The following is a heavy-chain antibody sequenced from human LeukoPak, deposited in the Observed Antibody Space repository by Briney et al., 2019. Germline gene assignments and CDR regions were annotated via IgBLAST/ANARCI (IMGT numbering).Heavy chain of an antibody. Sequence: GGSLRLSCAASGFTFSRHGMSWVRQVPGKGLEWVSTTSGSGGSTSYTDSVKGRFTISRGNSNNTLYLQMNSLRAEDTAVYYCAKGHDYGDYESDYWGQGTLVTVSS. D-gene: IGHD4-17*01. V-gene: IGHV3-23*01. J-gene: IGHJ4*02. CDR1: GFTFSRHG. CDR2: TSGSGGST. CDR3: AKGHDYGDYESDY.